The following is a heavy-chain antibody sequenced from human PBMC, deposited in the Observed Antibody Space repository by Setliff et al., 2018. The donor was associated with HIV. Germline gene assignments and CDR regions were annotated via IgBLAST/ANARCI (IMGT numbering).Heavy chain of an antibody. D-gene: IGHD3-22*01. CDR2: IDTNTGKP. Sequence: ASVKVSCKASGYSLNKYGMNWVRQATGQGLEWMGWIDTNTGKPTYVHGTTGRFVFSLDTTVNATYLQITALKTEDTAVYYCARAGAYYYDGSGYKIFTHFDSWGQGTLLTVSS. CDR3: ARAGAYYYDGSGYKIFTHFDS. V-gene: IGHV7-4-1*02. CDR1: GYSLNKYG. J-gene: IGHJ4*02.